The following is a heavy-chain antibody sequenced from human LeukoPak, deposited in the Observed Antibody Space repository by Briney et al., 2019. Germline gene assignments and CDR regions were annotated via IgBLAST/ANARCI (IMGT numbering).Heavy chain of an antibody. CDR2: IKQAGSEK. CDR1: GFTFSSYG. D-gene: IGHD4-17*01. J-gene: IGHJ4*02. CDR3: ARGAYGDYVSTY. V-gene: IGHV3-7*01. Sequence: GGSLRLSCAASGFTFSSYGMSWVRQAPGKGLEWVANIKQAGSEKYYVDAVKGRFTISRDNAKNSLYLQMTSLRAEDTAVYYCARGAYGDYVSTYWGQGTLVTVSS.